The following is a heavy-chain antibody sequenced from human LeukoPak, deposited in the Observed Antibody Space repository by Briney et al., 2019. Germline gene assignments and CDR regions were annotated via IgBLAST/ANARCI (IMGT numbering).Heavy chain of an antibody. CDR3: ARDNDFWSGCRYAFDI. CDR1: GGSISSYY. Sequence: SETLSLTCTVSGGSISSYYWSWIRQPAGKGLEWIGRIYTSGSTNYNPSLKSRVTMSVDTSKNQFSLKLSSVTAADTAVYYCARDNDFWSGCRYAFDIWGQGTMVTVSS. CDR2: IYTSGST. V-gene: IGHV4-4*07. J-gene: IGHJ3*02. D-gene: IGHD3-3*01.